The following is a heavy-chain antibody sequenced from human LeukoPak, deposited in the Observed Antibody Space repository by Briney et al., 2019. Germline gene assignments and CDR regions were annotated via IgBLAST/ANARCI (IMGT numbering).Heavy chain of an antibody. D-gene: IGHD3-10*01. Sequence: SETLSLTCSVSGDHIGSSNHYWGWIRQPPGKGLEWIASIYYSGSTYYNPSLKSRVTISVDTSKNQFSLKLSSVTAADTAVYYCARVLVVRTNWFDPWGQGTLVTVSS. J-gene: IGHJ5*02. CDR2: IYYSGST. CDR1: GDHIGSSNHY. V-gene: IGHV4-39*07. CDR3: ARVLVVRTNWFDP.